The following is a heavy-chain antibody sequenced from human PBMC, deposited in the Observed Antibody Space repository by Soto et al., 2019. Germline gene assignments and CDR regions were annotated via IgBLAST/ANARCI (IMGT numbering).Heavy chain of an antibody. D-gene: IGHD2-15*01. V-gene: IGHV4-59*01. CDR3: ARDRSGGLGKILPYYYYYGMDV. J-gene: IGHJ6*02. CDR2: IYYSGST. CDR1: GGSISSYY. Sequence: SETLSLTCTVSGGSISSYYWSWIRQPPGKGLEWIGYIYYSGSTNYNPSLKSRVTISVDTSKNQFSLKLSSVTAADTAVYYCARDRSGGLGKILPYYYYYGMDVWGQGTTVTVSS.